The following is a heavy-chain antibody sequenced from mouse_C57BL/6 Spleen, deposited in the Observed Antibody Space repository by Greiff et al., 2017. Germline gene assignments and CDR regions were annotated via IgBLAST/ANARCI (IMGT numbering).Heavy chain of an antibody. CDR3: AGTGPFFAY. V-gene: IGHV1-69*01. J-gene: IGHJ3*01. CDR1: GYTFTSYW. D-gene: IGHD4-1*01. CDR2: IDPSDSYT. Sequence: QVQLQQPGAELVMPGASVKLSCKASGYTFTSYWMHWVKQRPGQGLEWIGEIDPSDSYTNYNQKFKGKSTLTVDKSSSTAYMQLSSLTSEDSAVYYCAGTGPFFAYWGQGTLVTVSA.